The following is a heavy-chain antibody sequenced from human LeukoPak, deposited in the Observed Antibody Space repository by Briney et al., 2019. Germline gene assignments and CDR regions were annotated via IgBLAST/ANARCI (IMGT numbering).Heavy chain of an antibody. D-gene: IGHD4-23*01. Sequence: PGGSLRLSCAASGFTFSTYSMNWVRQAPGKGLEWVSYISSSISTMYYADSVEGRFTISRDNAKTSLYLQMNSLRDEDTAIYYCARDFADGGGFDIWGQGTLVTVSP. V-gene: IGHV3-48*02. CDR3: ARDFADGGGFDI. CDR1: GFTFSTYS. J-gene: IGHJ3*02. CDR2: ISSSISTM.